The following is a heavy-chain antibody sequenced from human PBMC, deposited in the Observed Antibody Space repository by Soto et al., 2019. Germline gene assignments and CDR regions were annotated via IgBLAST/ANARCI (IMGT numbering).Heavy chain of an antibody. D-gene: IGHD3-3*01. CDR1: GYTFTSYG. CDR3: AREPLRCLEWCGPGIGMGV. Sequence: ASVKVSCKASGYTFTSYGISWVRQAPGQGLERMGWISAYNGNTNYAQKLQGRVTMTTDTSTSTAYMELRSLKSDDTPVYQCAREPLRCLEWCGPGIGMGVWGQGTTVTVSS. J-gene: IGHJ6*02. V-gene: IGHV1-18*01. CDR2: ISAYNGNT.